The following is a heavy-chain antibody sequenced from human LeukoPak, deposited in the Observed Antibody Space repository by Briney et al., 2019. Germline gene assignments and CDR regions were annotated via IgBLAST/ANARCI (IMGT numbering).Heavy chain of an antibody. D-gene: IGHD2-15*01. J-gene: IGHJ5*02. Sequence: ASVKVSCKASGYTFTGYYMHWVRQAPGQGLEWMGWMNPNSGNTGYAQKFQGRVTMTRNTSISTAYMELSSLRSEDTAVYYCARRRYCSGGSCYNWFDPWGQGTLVTVSS. CDR3: ARRRYCSGGSCYNWFDP. V-gene: IGHV1-8*02. CDR2: MNPNSGNT. CDR1: GYTFTGYY.